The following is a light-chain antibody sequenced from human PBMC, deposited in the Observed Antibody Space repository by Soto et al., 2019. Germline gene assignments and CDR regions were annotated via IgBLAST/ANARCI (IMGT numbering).Light chain of an antibody. CDR3: QQPSKLPRT. V-gene: IGKV3-15*01. Sequence: ERLVTQSPATLSVSPGERATLSCRASESVGSKLAWYQHKPGQAPRLLFYGASTRATDIPARFSGSGSGTEFTLTISSLQSEDFAVYYCQQPSKLPRTFGQGTKVAIK. CDR1: ESVGSK. CDR2: GAS. J-gene: IGKJ1*01.